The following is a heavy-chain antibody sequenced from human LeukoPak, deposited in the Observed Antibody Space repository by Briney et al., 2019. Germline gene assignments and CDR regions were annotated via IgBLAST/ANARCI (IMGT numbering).Heavy chain of an antibody. CDR1: AGSITSHDYY. CDR2: THNSGST. J-gene: IGHJ4*02. V-gene: IGHV4-30-4*01. CDR3: AREKKLAGNDY. Sequence: ASQTLSLTCTVSAGSITSHDYYWSWIRQAPGKGLEWIGYTHNSGSTFYNPSLKSRFTISVDTSKNQFSLQLNSVTPEDTAVYYCAREKKLAGNDYWGQGTLVTVSS. D-gene: IGHD3-10*01.